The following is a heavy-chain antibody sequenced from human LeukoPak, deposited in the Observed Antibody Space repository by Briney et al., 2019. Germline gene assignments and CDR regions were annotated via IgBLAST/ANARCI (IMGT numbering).Heavy chain of an antibody. Sequence: GESLKISCKGSGYSLTSYWIGWVGQMPGKGLEWMGIIYPGDSDTRYSPSFQGQVTISADKSISTAYLQWSSLKASDTAMYYCARHVPPLNYYDSSPPDYWGQGTLVTVSS. D-gene: IGHD3-22*01. V-gene: IGHV5-51*01. CDR2: IYPGDSDT. J-gene: IGHJ4*02. CDR3: ARHVPPLNYYDSSPPDY. CDR1: GYSLTSYW.